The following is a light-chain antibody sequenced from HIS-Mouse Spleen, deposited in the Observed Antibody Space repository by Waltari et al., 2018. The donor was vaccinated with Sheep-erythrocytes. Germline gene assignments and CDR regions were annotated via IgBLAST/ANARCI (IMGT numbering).Light chain of an antibody. CDR2: KGS. Sequence: DFQMTQSPSTLSASVGYRVTITCRGSQSISSWLAWYQQKPGKAPKLLIYKGSSLESGVTSRFSGSGSGTEFTLTISSLQPDDFATYYCQQYNSYPLTFGGGTKVEIK. CDR1: QSISSW. V-gene: IGKV1-5*03. J-gene: IGKJ4*01. CDR3: QQYNSYPLT.